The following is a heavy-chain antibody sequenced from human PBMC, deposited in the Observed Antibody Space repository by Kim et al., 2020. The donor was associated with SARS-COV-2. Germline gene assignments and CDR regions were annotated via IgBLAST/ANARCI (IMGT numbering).Heavy chain of an antibody. Sequence: GGSLRLSCAASGFTFSSYWMSWVRQAPGKGLEWVANIKQDGSEKYYADSVKGRFTISRDNAKNSLYLQMNSLRAEDTAVYYCARKYDFWSGYYGGHWYFDLWGRGTLVTVSS. J-gene: IGHJ2*01. D-gene: IGHD3-3*01. CDR3: ARKYDFWSGYYGGHWYFDL. V-gene: IGHV3-7*03. CDR2: IKQDGSEK. CDR1: GFTFSSYW.